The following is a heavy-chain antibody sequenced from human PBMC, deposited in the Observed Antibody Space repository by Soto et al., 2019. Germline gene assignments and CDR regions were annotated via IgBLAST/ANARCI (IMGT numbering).Heavy chain of an antibody. J-gene: IGHJ4*02. Sequence: QVQLVESGGGVVQPGRSLRLSCAASGFTFSSYGMHWVRQAPGKGLEWMAVISYDGSNKYYADSVKGRFTISRDNSKNTLYLQMNSLRAEDTAVYYCAKDWVPVGATSEPCWDYWGQGTLVTVSS. CDR3: AKDWVPVGATSEPCWDY. CDR2: ISYDGSNK. CDR1: GFTFSSYG. D-gene: IGHD1-26*01. V-gene: IGHV3-30*18.